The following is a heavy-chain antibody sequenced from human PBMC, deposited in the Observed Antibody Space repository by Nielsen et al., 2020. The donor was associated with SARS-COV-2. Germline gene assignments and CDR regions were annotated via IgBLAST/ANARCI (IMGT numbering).Heavy chain of an antibody. D-gene: IGHD3-22*01. CDR3: ARETYFYDNSGYSVTTATY. Sequence: WVRQAPGQGLEWLGRINTNTGNPTYAQGFTGRFVFSLDTSVSTAYLQISNLKAEDTAVYYCARETYFYDNSGYSVTTATYWGQGTLVTVSS. V-gene: IGHV7-4-1*02. CDR2: INTNTGNP. J-gene: IGHJ4*02.